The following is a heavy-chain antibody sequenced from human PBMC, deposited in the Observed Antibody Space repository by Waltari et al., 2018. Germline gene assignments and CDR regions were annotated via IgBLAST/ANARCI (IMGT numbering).Heavy chain of an antibody. D-gene: IGHD5-18*01. V-gene: IGHV1-46*01. CDR2: INPSGGST. Sequence: QVQLVQSGAEVKKPGASVKVSCKASGYTFTSYYMHWVRQAPGQGLEWMGIINPSGGSTSYAQQFQGRVTMTRDTSTSTVFMVLSSLGSEDTAVYYCARIRGGADSDTAMGESDYWGQGTLVTVSS. CDR1: GYTFTSYY. CDR3: ARIRGGADSDTAMGESDY. J-gene: IGHJ4*02.